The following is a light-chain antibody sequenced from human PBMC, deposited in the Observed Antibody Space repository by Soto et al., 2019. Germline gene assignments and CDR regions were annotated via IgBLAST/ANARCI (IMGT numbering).Light chain of an antibody. Sequence: EIVLTQSPGTLSLSPGERATLSCRASQSVSSSYLAWHQQKPGQAPRLLIYGASSRATGITDRFSGSGSGTDFTLTISRLEPEDFAVYYCQQYGSSPPWYTFGQGTKLEIK. J-gene: IGKJ2*01. CDR2: GAS. CDR3: QQYGSSPPWYT. V-gene: IGKV3-20*01. CDR1: QSVSSSY.